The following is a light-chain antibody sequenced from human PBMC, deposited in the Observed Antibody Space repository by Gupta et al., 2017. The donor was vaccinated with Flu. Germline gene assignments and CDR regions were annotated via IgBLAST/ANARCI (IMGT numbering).Light chain of an antibody. CDR1: QSVFYGSNNKNY. Sequence: DIVMTQSPDSLAVSLGERATINCKSSQSVFYGSNNKNYLAWYQQKPGQPPRLLIYWASTRESGVPDRFSGSGYGTDFTLTISSLQAEDVAVYYCQQYYSTRTVTFGQGTRLEIK. V-gene: IGKV4-1*01. CDR3: QQYYSTRTVT. J-gene: IGKJ5*01. CDR2: WAS.